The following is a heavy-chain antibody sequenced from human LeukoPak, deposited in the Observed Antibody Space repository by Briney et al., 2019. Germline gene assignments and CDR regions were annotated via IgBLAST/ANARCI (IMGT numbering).Heavy chain of an antibody. D-gene: IGHD2-2*01. CDR2: ISGSGGST. CDR3: AKDHGYCSSTSCFFDY. Sequence: GGFLRLSFAASGFTFSSYAMSWVRQAPGKGLEWVSAISGSGGSTYYADSVKGRFTISRDNSKNTLYLQMNSLRAEDTAVYYCAKDHGYCSSTSCFFDYWGQGTLVTVSS. CDR1: GFTFSSYA. V-gene: IGHV3-23*01. J-gene: IGHJ4*02.